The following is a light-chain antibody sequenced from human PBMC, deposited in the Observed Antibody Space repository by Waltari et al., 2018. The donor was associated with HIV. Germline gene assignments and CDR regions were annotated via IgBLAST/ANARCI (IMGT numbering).Light chain of an antibody. Sequence: EIVMTQSPATLSVSPGEGATPSCWASQSVISTLAWYQQRPGQAPRLLIYGASSRATGIPARFSGSGSGTEFTLTISSLQSEDFAVYYCQQYYTWPPKWTFGQGTKVEI. CDR2: GAS. CDR1: QSVIST. J-gene: IGKJ1*01. V-gene: IGKV3-15*01. CDR3: QQYYTWPPKWT.